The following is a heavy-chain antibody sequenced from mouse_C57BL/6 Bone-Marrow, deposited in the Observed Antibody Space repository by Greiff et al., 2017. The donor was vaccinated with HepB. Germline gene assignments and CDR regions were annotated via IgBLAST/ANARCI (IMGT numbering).Heavy chain of an antibody. D-gene: IGHD1-1*02. CDR3: ARDQGWCFSWYFDV. CDR2: INYDGSST. V-gene: IGHV5-16*01. Sequence: DVKLVESEGGLVQPGSSMKLSCTASGFTFSDYYMAWVRQVPEKGLEWVANINYDGSSTYYLDSLKSRFIISRDNAKNILYLQMSSLKSEDTATYYCARDQGWCFSWYFDVWGTGTTVTVAS. CDR1: GFTFSDYY. J-gene: IGHJ1*03.